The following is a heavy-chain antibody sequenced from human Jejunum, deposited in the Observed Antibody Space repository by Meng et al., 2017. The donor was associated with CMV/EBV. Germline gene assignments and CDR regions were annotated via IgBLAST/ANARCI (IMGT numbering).Heavy chain of an antibody. CDR1: SGSVTGAY. J-gene: IGHJ5*01. D-gene: IGHD4-23*01. Sequence: QVPLQQWGAGLLKPLEXLSLTCTVYSGSVTGAYWTWIRQSPGRRLEWIGEVIHGGSASYNPSLDGRFSMSVDASKNQVFLKLSSVTAADTAVYYCARGWIRTPDSWGQGTLVNVSS. V-gene: IGHV4-34*02. CDR3: ARGWIRTPDS. CDR2: VIHGGSA.